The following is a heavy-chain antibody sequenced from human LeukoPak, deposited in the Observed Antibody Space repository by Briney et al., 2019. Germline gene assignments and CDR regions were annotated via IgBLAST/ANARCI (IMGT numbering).Heavy chain of an antibody. D-gene: IGHD3-10*01. CDR3: ARDSGTTGEVKFDP. V-gene: IGHV4-59*12. Sequence: SETLSLTCTVSGDSISSYYCSWIRQPPGKGLEWIGYIYYSGSTSYNPSLKSRVTISLDTSKNQFSLKLMSVTAADTAVYYCARDSGTTGEVKFDPWGQGTLVTVSS. CDR1: GDSISSYY. CDR2: IYYSGST. J-gene: IGHJ5*02.